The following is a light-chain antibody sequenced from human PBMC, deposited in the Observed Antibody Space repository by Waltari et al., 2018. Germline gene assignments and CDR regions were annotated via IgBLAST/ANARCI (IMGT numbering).Light chain of an antibody. J-gene: IGLJ3*02. V-gene: IGLV3-27*01. CDR3: DSSADNDLGV. CDR1: VLANKY. Sequence: SFELTQTSSLSVSPGQTVRITCSGHVLANKYARWFQQTPGQAPILIISKAAERPSGIPERFSGSSSGTTVTLTISGAQVEDEADYYCDSSADNDLGVFGGGTKLTVL. CDR2: KAA.